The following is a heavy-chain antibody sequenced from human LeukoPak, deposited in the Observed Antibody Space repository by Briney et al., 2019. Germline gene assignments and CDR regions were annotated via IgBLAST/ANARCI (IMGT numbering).Heavy chain of an antibody. J-gene: IGHJ4*02. CDR1: GFTFSNYN. V-gene: IGHV3-30*02. CDR3: AKEGIVVVPGPFDY. D-gene: IGHD2-2*01. Sequence: GGSLRLSCAASGFTFSNYNMNWVRQAPGKGLEWVAFIRYDGSNKYYADSVKGRFTISRDNSKNTLYLQMNSLRAEDTAVYYCAKEGIVVVPGPFDYWGQGTLVTVSS. CDR2: IRYDGSNK.